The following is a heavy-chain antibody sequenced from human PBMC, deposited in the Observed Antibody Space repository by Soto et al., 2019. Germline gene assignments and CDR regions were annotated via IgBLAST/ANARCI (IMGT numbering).Heavy chain of an antibody. Sequence: QVQLQESGPGLVKPSQTLSLTCTVSGDSISSGGYYWSWIRQHPGKGLEWIGYIYYSGSTYYNPSLKSRITMSVDTSKNQLSLKLGFVPAADTVVYYCALFSGQRPIVWFDPWGQGTLVTVSS. J-gene: IGHJ5*02. V-gene: IGHV4-31*03. CDR2: IYYSGST. CDR1: GDSISSGGYY. CDR3: ALFSGQRPIVWFDP. D-gene: IGHD3-10*01.